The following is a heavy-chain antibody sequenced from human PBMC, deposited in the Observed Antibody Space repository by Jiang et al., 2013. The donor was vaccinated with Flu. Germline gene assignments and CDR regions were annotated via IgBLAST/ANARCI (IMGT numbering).Heavy chain of an antibody. CDR2: IYYSGST. CDR3: AEAARDSSGYYPYYFDY. V-gene: IGHV4-39*01. Sequence: KGLEWIGSIYYSGSTYXNPSLRSRVTISVDTSKNQFSLKLSSVTAADTAVYYCAEAARDSSGYYPYYFDYWGQGTLVTVSS. J-gene: IGHJ4*02. D-gene: IGHD3-22*01.